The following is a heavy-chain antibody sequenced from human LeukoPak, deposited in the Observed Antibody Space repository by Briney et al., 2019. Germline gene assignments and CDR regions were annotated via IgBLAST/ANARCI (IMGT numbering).Heavy chain of an antibody. CDR3: ARSGVRGATYPDAFDI. Sequence: ASVKISCKASGYRFATNYMHWVRQAPGQGLERMGIINPSGGSTSNTQKFQGRVTMTRDTSTYTVYMELSSLRSEDTAVYYCARSGVRGATYPDAFDIWGQGTVVIISS. V-gene: IGHV1-46*01. J-gene: IGHJ3*02. CDR2: INPSGGST. D-gene: IGHD1-26*01. CDR1: GYRFATNY.